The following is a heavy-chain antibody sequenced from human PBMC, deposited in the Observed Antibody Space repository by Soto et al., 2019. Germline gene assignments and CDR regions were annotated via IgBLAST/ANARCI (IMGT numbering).Heavy chain of an antibody. CDR2: IYYSGST. Sequence: SETLSLTCTVSGGSISSYYWSWIRQPPGKGLEWIGYIYYSGSTNYNPSLKSRVTISVDTSKNQFSLKLSSVTAADTAVYYCARGEQLTGYDFFYEDQTGPHFDYWGQGTLVTVSS. CDR3: ARGEQLTGYDFFYEDQTGPHFDY. D-gene: IGHD3-9*01. J-gene: IGHJ4*02. CDR1: GGSISSYY. V-gene: IGHV4-59*01.